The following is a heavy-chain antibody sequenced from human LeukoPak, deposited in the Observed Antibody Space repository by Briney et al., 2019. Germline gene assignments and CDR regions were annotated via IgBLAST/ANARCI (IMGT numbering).Heavy chain of an antibody. CDR2: INHSGST. D-gene: IGHD2-15*01. V-gene: IGHV4-34*01. CDR3: AGKYCSGGSCSDY. J-gene: IGHJ4*02. CDR1: GRSFSSYY. Sequence: SETLSLTCAVYGRSFSSYYWSWIRQPPGKGLEWIGEINHSGSTNYNPSLKSRVTISVDTSKNQFSLKLSSVTAADTAVYYCAGKYCSGGSCSDYWGQGTLVTVSS.